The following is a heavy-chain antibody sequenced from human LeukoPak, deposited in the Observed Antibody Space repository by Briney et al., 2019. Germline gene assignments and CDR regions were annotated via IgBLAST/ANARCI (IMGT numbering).Heavy chain of an antibody. CDR1: GFTFSSSW. Sequence: PGGSLRLSCAASGFTFSSSWMHWVRQAPGKGLVWVSRINSDGSSTNCADSVKGRFTISRDNAKNTLYLQMNSLRAEDTAVYYCAREGRGGYYGFDYWGQGTLVTVSS. J-gene: IGHJ4*02. CDR2: INSDGSST. V-gene: IGHV3-74*01. CDR3: AREGRGGYYGFDY. D-gene: IGHD3-3*01.